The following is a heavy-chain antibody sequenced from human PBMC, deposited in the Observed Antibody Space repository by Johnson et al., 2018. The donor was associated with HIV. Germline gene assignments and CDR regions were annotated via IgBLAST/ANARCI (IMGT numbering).Heavy chain of an antibody. CDR1: GFTFSDYF. V-gene: IGHV3-30*03. D-gene: IGHD3-22*01. CDR3: ARGFSSGYNDAFDI. Sequence: QVQLVESGGGVVQPGRSLRLSCAASGFTFSDYFMHWVRQAPGKGLEWVAVISYDGSNKYYADSVKGRFTISRDNSKNTLYLQMNSLRAEDTAVYYCARGFSSGYNDAFDIWGQGTMVTVSS. J-gene: IGHJ3*02. CDR2: ISYDGSNK.